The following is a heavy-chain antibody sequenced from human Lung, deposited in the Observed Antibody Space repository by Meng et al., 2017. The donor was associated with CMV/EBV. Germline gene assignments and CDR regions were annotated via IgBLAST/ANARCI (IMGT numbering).Heavy chain of an antibody. CDR1: GFTFDDFA. J-gene: IGHJ6*02. CDR2: ISGNTGFI. Sequence: LTXXASGFTFDDFAMHWVRQIPGEGLEWVSGISGNTGFIGYADSVKGRFTISRDNAKKTLTLQMNILTVEDTALYYCAKGGGERVTFDAMDVWGQGNXVTVSS. CDR3: AKGGGERVTFDAMDV. V-gene: IGHV3-9*01. D-gene: IGHD2-21*02.